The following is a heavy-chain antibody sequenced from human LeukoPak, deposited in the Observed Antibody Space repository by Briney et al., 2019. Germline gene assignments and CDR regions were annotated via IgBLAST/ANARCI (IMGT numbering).Heavy chain of an antibody. CDR1: GFTFDDYA. V-gene: IGHV3-9*01. CDR2: ISWNSGSI. CDR3: AKDIVAAGTVVDY. Sequence: GGSLRLSCAASGFTFDDYAMHWVRQAPGKGLEWVSGISWNSGSIGYADSVKGRFTISRDNAKNSLYLQMNSLRAEDTALYYCAKDIVAAGTVVDYWGQGTLVTVSS. D-gene: IGHD6-13*01. J-gene: IGHJ4*02.